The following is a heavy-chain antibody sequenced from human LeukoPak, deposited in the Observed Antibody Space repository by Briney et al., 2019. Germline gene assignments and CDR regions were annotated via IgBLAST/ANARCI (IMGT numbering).Heavy chain of an antibody. CDR3: ARDEGGEFDY. CDR1: GGSISSYY. V-gene: IGHV4-59*01. J-gene: IGHJ4*02. CDR2: IHYTGST. Sequence: KASETLSLTCTVSGGSISSYYWSWIRQPPGKGVEYIGYIHYTGSTNYNPSLKSRVTISVDTSKNQFSLKLSSVTAADTAMYYCARDEGGEFDYWGQGTLVTVSS. D-gene: IGHD2-15*01.